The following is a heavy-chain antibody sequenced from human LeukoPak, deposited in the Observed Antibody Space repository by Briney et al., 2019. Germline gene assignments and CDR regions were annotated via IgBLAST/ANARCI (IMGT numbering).Heavy chain of an antibody. CDR3: ARGVYYYEP. D-gene: IGHD3-22*01. Sequence: SETLSLTCAVYGGSFSGYYWSWIRQPPGKGLEWIGEINHSGSTNYNPSLKSRVTISVDTSKNQFSLKPSSVTAADTAVYYCARGVYYYEPWGQGTLVTVSS. CDR2: INHSGST. V-gene: IGHV4-34*01. J-gene: IGHJ5*02. CDR1: GGSFSGYY.